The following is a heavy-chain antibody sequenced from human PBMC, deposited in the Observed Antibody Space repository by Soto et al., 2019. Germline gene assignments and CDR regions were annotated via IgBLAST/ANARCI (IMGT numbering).Heavy chain of an antibody. D-gene: IGHD6-13*01. V-gene: IGHV3-48*01. Sequence: PGGSLRLSCAASGFTFSSYSMSWVRQAPGKGLEWVSYITSSSSPIYYADSVKGRFAISRDNSKNTLYLQMNSLRAEDTAVYYCARGRGYSSSWSIYYFDFWGQGTQVTVSS. CDR2: ITSSSSPI. J-gene: IGHJ4*02. CDR1: GFTFSSYS. CDR3: ARGRGYSSSWSIYYFDF.